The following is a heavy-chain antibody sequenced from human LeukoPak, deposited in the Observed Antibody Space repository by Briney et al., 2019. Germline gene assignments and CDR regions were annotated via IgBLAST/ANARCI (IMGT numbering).Heavy chain of an antibody. V-gene: IGHV1-69*13. Sequence: GASVKVSCKASGYTFTGYYMHWVRQAPGQGLEWMGGIIPIFGTANYAQKFQGRVTITADESTSTAYMELSSLRSEDTAVYYCARDERSTYFDYWGQGTLVTVSS. CDR1: GYTFTGYY. J-gene: IGHJ4*02. CDR3: ARDERSTYFDY. D-gene: IGHD3-10*01. CDR2: IIPIFGTA.